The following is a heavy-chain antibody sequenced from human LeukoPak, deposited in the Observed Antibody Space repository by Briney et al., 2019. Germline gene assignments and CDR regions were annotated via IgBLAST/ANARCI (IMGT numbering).Heavy chain of an antibody. CDR2: MYAGGGT. CDR3: TRAASYDYATN. Sequence: PGGSLRLSCAASGFTVSNSYMSRVRQAPGKGLEWVSMMYAGGGTFYAGSVKGRFTMSRDNSKNTLYLQMDSLRVEDTAIYYCTRAASYDYATNWGQGSLVTVSS. D-gene: IGHD4-17*01. CDR1: GFTVSNSY. V-gene: IGHV3-53*01. J-gene: IGHJ4*02.